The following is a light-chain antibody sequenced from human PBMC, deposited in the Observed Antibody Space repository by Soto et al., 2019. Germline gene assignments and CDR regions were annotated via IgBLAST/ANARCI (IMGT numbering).Light chain of an antibody. V-gene: IGKV3-15*01. CDR2: GAS. CDR1: ESVRTN. J-gene: IGKJ5*01. Sequence: ERVLTQPTATLSVSPGTTATLSCRASESVRTNLAWYQQKPGQAPRLLIYGASNRATGIPARFSGSGSGTEFTLTISSLQPEDFATYYCQQANTFPLTFGQGTRLEI. CDR3: QQANTFPLT.